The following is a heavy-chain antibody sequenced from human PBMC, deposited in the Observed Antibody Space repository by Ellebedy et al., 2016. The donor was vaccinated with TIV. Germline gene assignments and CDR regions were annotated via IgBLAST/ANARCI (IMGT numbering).Heavy chain of an antibody. CDR3: AIVLEMSTSRFTFDY. CDR1: GFIFDDYV. V-gene: IGHV3-9*01. CDR2: INWNSGSI. Sequence: SLKISXAASGFIFDDYVMHWVRQAPGKGLEWVSSINWNSGSIDYADSVKGRFTISRDNAKNSLYLQMNSLRTEDTALYYCAIVLEMSTSRFTFDYWGQGTLVTVSA. J-gene: IGHJ4*02. D-gene: IGHD5-24*01.